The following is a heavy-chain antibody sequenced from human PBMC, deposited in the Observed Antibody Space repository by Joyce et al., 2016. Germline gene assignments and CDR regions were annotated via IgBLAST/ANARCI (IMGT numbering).Heavy chain of an antibody. J-gene: IGHJ4*02. D-gene: IGHD2/OR15-2a*01. CDR2: INHGGST. V-gene: IGHV4-34*01. CDR3: ASPFPFDY. Sequence: QVQIQQWGAGLVKPSETLSLTCAVYGDSFRGHYWSWIRQSPGKGLEWIGDINHGGSTTYNPSLKSRVTMSVDTSKNQISLRLTSVTVADTAIYYCASPFPFDYWGQGTLVTVSS. CDR1: GDSFRGHY.